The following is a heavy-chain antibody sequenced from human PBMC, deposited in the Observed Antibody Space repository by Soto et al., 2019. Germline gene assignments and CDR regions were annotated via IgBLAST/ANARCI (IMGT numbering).Heavy chain of an antibody. CDR1: GFTFSSYA. J-gene: IGHJ4*02. Sequence: GGSLRLSCAASGFTFSSYAMSWVRQAPGKGLEWVSAISGSGGSTYYADSVKGRFTISRDNSKNTLYLQMNSLRAEDTAVYYCAKNYYYGSGSYYTHFDYWGQGTLVTVSS. CDR3: AKNYYYGSGSYYTHFDY. D-gene: IGHD3-10*01. V-gene: IGHV3-23*01. CDR2: ISGSGGST.